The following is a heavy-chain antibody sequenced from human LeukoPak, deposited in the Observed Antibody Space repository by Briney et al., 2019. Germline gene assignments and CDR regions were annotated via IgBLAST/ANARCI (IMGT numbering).Heavy chain of an antibody. V-gene: IGHV4-39*01. D-gene: IGHD3-22*01. J-gene: IGHJ2*01. CDR3: ARGRYYDSSGSYWYFDL. Sequence: SETLSLTCTVSGGSIRSSSHYWGWIRQPPEKGLEWIGSIYYSGSTYYNPSLKSRVTISVDPSKNQFSLKLSSVTAADTAVYYCARGRYYDSSGSYWYFDLWGRGTLVTVSS. CDR1: GGSIRSSSHY. CDR2: IYYSGST.